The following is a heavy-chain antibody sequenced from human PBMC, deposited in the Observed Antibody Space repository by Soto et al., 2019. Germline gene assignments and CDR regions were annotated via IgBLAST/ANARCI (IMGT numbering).Heavy chain of an antibody. CDR3: AREGRYYYGSGGHYYYYGMDV. CDR2: MNPNSGNT. J-gene: IGHJ6*02. Sequence: ASVKVSCKASGYTFTSYDINWVRQATGQGLERMGWMNPNSGNTGYAQKFQGRVTMTRNTSISTAYMELSSLRSEDTAVYYCAREGRYYYGSGGHYYYYGMDVWG. V-gene: IGHV1-8*01. CDR1: GYTFTSYD. D-gene: IGHD3-10*01.